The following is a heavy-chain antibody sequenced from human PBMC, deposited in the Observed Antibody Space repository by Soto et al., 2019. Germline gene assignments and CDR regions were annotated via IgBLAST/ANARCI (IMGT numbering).Heavy chain of an antibody. D-gene: IGHD2-21*02. CDR3: ARRHESMMVTAPDY. V-gene: IGHV3-53*01. Sequence: EVQLVESGGGLIQPGGSLRLFCAASGFTVSNYYMSWVRQAPGKGLEWVSVIYDDGRIYYADSVKGRFTISRENSKNTLYLQKNGLRPEDTAVYYCARRHESMMVTAPDYWGQETLVNVS. J-gene: IGHJ4*02. CDR2: IYDDGRI. CDR1: GFTVSNYY.